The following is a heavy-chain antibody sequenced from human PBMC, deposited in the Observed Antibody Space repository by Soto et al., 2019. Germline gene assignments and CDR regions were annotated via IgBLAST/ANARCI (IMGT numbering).Heavy chain of an antibody. J-gene: IGHJ3*02. Sequence: QLQLQESGSGLVKPSQTLSLTCAVSGGSISSGGYSWSWIRQPPGKGLEWIGYIYHSGSTYYNPSLKSRVPISGDRSKNQFSLKLSSVTAAGTAVYYCARAGGEHDGDYAYDAFDIWGQGTMVTVSS. CDR3: ARAGGEHDGDYAYDAFDI. CDR1: GGSISSGGYS. V-gene: IGHV4-30-2*01. CDR2: IYHSGST. D-gene: IGHD4-17*01.